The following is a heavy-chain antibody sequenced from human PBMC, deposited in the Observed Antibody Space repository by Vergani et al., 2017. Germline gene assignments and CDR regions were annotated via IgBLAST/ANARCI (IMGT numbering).Heavy chain of an antibody. CDR1: GGSISSYY. Sequence: QVQLQESGPGLVKPSETLSLTCTVSGGSISSYYWSWIRQPPGKGLEWIGYIYYSGSTNYNPSLKSRVTISVDTSKNQFSLKLSSVTAADTAVYYCARDRILLRGAGGMDVWGQGTTVTVSS. CDR2: IYYSGST. J-gene: IGHJ6*02. CDR3: ARDRILLRGAGGMDV. D-gene: IGHD3-10*01. V-gene: IGHV4-59*01.